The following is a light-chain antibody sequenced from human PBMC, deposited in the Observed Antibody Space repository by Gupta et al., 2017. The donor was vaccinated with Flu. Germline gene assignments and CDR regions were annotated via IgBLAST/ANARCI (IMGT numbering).Light chain of an antibody. J-gene: IGLJ2*01. CDR1: SSDVGGYNY. Sequence: QSALSQPASVSGSPRQSITISCTGTSSDVGGYNYVSWYQQHPGKAPKLIIYDVSHRPSGASDRFSGSKSGNTASLTISGLQAEDEADYYCSSCTSSGTVIFGGGTKLTVL. V-gene: IGLV2-14*01. CDR3: SSCTSSGTVI. CDR2: DVS.